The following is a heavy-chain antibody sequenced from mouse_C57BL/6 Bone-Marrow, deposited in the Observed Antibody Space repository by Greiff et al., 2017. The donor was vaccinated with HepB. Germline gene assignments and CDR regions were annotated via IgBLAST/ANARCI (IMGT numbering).Heavy chain of an antibody. V-gene: IGHV14-4*01. CDR1: GFNIKDDY. Sequence: EVKLMESGAELVRPGASVKLSCTASGFNIKDDYMHWVKQRPEQGLEWIGWIDPENGDTEYASKFQGKATITADTSSNTAYLQLSSLTSEDTAVYYCTRANFAYWGQGTLVTVSA. CDR2: IDPENGDT. J-gene: IGHJ3*01. D-gene: IGHD3-1*01. CDR3: TRANFAY.